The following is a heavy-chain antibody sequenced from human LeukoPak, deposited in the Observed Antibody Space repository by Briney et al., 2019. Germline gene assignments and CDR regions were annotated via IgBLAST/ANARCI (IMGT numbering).Heavy chain of an antibody. Sequence: AGGSLRLSCAASGFAFSTYSMIWVRQAPGKGLEWVSYISPGSSTIYYADFAKGRFTISRDDGEKSLYLQMNPLRAEDTAVYYCATQAWRSHGAGGYYDDCWGHGTLVTVSS. J-gene: IGHJ4*01. D-gene: IGHD3-16*01. CDR2: ISPGSSTI. CDR3: ATQAWRSHGAGGYYDDC. V-gene: IGHV3-48*01. CDR1: GFAFSTYS.